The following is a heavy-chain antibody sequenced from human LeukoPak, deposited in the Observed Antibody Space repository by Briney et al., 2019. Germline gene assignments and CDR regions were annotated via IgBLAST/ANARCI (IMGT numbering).Heavy chain of an antibody. CDR1: GFTFSGSA. V-gene: IGHV3-73*01. CDR3: TREEYSSGWYPFYYYYYYMDV. J-gene: IGHJ6*03. CDR2: IRSKANSYAT. Sequence: TGGSLRLSCAASGFTFSGSAMHWVRQASGKGLEWVGRIRSKANSYATAYAASVKGRFTISRDDSKSIAYLQMNSLKTEDTAVYYCTREEYSSGWYPFYYYYYYMDVWGKGTTVTVSS. D-gene: IGHD6-19*01.